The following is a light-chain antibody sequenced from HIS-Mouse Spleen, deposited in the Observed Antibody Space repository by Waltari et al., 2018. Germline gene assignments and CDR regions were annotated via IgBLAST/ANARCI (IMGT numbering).Light chain of an antibody. CDR3: QAWNSSTVV. Sequence: SYELTQLPSVSVSPGQTASITCSGDKSGDKYACWYQQKPGQSPVLVIYQDSKRPSGMPERFYGCNSGHTGTLTSSGTQAMDEGDYYCQAWNSSTVVVGGGTKLTVL. J-gene: IGLJ2*01. CDR1: KSGDKY. CDR2: QDS. V-gene: IGLV3-1*01.